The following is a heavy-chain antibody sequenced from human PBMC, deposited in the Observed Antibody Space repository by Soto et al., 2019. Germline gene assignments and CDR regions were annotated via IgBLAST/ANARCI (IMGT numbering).Heavy chain of an antibody. CDR3: ARLLWFGSLAFDI. CDR2: IYYSGST. D-gene: IGHD3-10*01. CDR1: GGSISSYY. V-gene: IGHV4-59*08. Sequence: SETLSLTCTVSGGSISSYYWSWIRQPPGKGLEWTGYIYYSGSTNYDPSLKSRVTISVDTSKNQFSLKLSSVTAADTAVYYCARLLWFGSLAFDIWGQGTMVTVSS. J-gene: IGHJ3*02.